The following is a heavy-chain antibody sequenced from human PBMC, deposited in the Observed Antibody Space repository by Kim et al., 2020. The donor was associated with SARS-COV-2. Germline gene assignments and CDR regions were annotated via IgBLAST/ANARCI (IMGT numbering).Heavy chain of an antibody. CDR1: GFTFSSYG. Sequence: GGSLRLSCAASGFTFSSYGMHWVRQAPGKGLEWVAVISYDGSNKYYADSVKGRFTISRDNSKNTLYLQMNSLRAEDTAVYYCAKDMRVGYDSSGYWLARRINGLYYGMDVWGQGTTVTVSS. D-gene: IGHD3-22*01. J-gene: IGHJ6*02. CDR2: ISYDGSNK. CDR3: AKDMRVGYDSSGYWLARRINGLYYGMDV. V-gene: IGHV3-30*18.